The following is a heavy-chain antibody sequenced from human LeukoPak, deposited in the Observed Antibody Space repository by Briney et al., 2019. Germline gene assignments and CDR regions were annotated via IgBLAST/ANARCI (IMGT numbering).Heavy chain of an antibody. CDR2: MNPNSGNT. Sequence: ASVKVSCKASRYTFTSYDINWVRQATGQGLEWMGWMNPNSGNTGYAQKFQGRVTMTRNTSISTAYMELSSLRSEDTAVYYCARDLSQMVATIGFWGQGTLVTVSS. CDR3: ARDLSQMVATIGF. J-gene: IGHJ4*02. V-gene: IGHV1-8*01. D-gene: IGHD5-24*01. CDR1: RYTFTSYD.